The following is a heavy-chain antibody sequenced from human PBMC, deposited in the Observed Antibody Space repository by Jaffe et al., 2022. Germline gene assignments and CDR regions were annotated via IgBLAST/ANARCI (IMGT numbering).Heavy chain of an antibody. CDR3: ARGPGYSSGWYLGGGYYFDY. Sequence: EVQLVESGGGLVQPGGSLRLSCAASGFTFSSYEMNWVRQAPGKGLEWVSYISSSGSTIYYADSVKGRFTISRDNAKNSLYLQMNSLRAEDTAVYYCARGPGYSSGWYLGGGYYFDYWGQGTLVTVSS. V-gene: IGHV3-48*03. CDR2: ISSSGSTI. CDR1: GFTFSSYE. D-gene: IGHD6-19*01. J-gene: IGHJ4*02.